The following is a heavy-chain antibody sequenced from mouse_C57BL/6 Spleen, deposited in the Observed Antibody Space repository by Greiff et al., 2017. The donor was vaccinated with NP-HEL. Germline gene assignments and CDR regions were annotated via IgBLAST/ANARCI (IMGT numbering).Heavy chain of an antibody. CDR3: ARSGDDGYFDV. CDR2: IDPSDGYT. CDR1: GYTFTSYW. D-gene: IGHD2-2*01. V-gene: IGHV1-69*01. J-gene: IGHJ1*03. Sequence: QVQLQHPGAELVMPGASVKLSCKASGYTFTSYWMHWVKQRPGQGLEWIGEIDPSDGYTNYNQKFKGKSTLTVDKSSSTAYMQLSSLTSEDSAVYYCARSGDDGYFDVWGTGTTVTVYS.